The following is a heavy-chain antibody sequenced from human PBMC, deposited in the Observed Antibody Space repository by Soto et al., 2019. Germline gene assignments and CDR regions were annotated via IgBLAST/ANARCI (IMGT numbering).Heavy chain of an antibody. V-gene: IGHV3-23*01. CDR2: ISGSGGST. CDR3: TLIVVVPYPSHGMDV. CDR1: GFTFSSYA. D-gene: IGHD3-22*01. J-gene: IGHJ6*02. Sequence: GGSLRLSCAASGFTFSSYAMSWVRQAPGKGLEWVSAISGSGGSTYYADSVKGRFTISRDNSKNTLYLQMNSLRAEDTAVYYCTLIVVVPYPSHGMDVWGQGTTVTVS.